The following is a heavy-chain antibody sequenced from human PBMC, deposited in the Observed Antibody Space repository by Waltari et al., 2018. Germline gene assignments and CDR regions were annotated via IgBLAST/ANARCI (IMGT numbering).Heavy chain of an antibody. CDR1: GVTVPDYA. Sequence: VQLVESGGGLVEHGGSRKLSCVVVGVTVPDYALHWVRLASGSGVQWVRHIRGRFNGHTTAYSASVEGRFTISRDEAKNTAFLQMSSLKTEDTAVYYCTRAYYDFWSGFYSEYWGQGTLVTVSS. V-gene: IGHV3-73*02. J-gene: IGHJ4*02. CDR2: IRGRFNGHTT. D-gene: IGHD3-3*01. CDR3: TRAYYDFWSGFYSEY.